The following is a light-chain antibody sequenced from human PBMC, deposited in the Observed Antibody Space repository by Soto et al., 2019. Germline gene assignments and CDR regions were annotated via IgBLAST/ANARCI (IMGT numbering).Light chain of an antibody. CDR3: SSYGGSNNLI. CDR1: SSDVGGYNY. Sequence: QSVLTQPPSASGSPGQSVTISCTGTSSDVGGYNYVSWYQQHPGKVPKLMIYEVNKRPSGVPDRFSGSKSGNTASLTVSGLQAEDESDYYCSSYGGSNNLIFGGRTKLTVL. V-gene: IGLV2-8*01. J-gene: IGLJ2*01. CDR2: EVN.